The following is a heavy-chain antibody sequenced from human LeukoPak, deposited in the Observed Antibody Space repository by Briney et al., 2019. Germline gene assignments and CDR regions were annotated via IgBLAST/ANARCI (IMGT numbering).Heavy chain of an antibody. V-gene: IGHV4-34*01. Sequence: SETLSLTCTVSGGSISSHYWSWIRRPPGKGLEWIGEINHSGSTNYNPSLKSRVTISVDTSKNQFSLKLSSVTAADTAVYFCARRGIMTLHYWGQGTLVTVSS. CDR1: GGSISSHY. CDR2: INHSGST. J-gene: IGHJ4*02. CDR3: ARRGIMTLHY. D-gene: IGHD3-16*01.